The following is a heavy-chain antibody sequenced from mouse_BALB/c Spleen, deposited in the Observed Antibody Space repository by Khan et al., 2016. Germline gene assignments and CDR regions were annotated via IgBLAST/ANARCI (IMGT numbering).Heavy chain of an antibody. D-gene: IGHD3-2*01. CDR3: NADSSGYDY. CDR1: GFNIKDYY. CDR2: IDPENGDT. Sequence: VQLQQSGAELVRSGASVKLSCTASGFNIKDYYMHWVKQRPEQGLEWIGWIDPENGDTEYAPKFQGKDTMTAETSSNTAYLQLSSLTAEDTAVSYCNADSSGYDYGGQGTTLTVSS. J-gene: IGHJ2*01. V-gene: IGHV14-4*02.